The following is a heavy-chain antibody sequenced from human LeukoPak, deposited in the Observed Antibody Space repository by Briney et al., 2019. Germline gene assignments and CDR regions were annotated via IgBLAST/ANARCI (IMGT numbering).Heavy chain of an antibody. CDR2: IIPILGIA. V-gene: IGHV1-69*04. J-gene: IGHJ6*02. Sequence: SVKVSCKASGYTFTGYYMHWVRQAPGQGLEWMGRIIPILGIANYAQKFQGRVTVTADKSTSTAYMELSSLRSEDTAVYYCARDSVVPAAGGMDVWGQGTTVTVSS. D-gene: IGHD2-2*01. CDR3: ARDSVVPAAGGMDV. CDR1: GYTFTGYY.